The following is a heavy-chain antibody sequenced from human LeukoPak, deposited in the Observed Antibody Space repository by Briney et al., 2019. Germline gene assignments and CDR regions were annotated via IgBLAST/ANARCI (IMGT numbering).Heavy chain of an antibody. CDR2: IYPSDSDA. Sequence: GESLKISCRGSGYSFTNYWIGWGRQVPGSGLEWMGVIYPSDSDARYSPSFQGQVTISAHKSIDTAYLQWSSLKASDTAMYYCARQRDSGFDFDSWGQGTLVTVSS. V-gene: IGHV5-51*01. CDR3: ARQRDSGFDFDS. J-gene: IGHJ4*02. D-gene: IGHD5-12*01. CDR1: GYSFTNYW.